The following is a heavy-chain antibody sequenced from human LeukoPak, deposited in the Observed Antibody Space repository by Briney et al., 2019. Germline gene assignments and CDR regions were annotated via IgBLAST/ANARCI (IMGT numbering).Heavy chain of an antibody. J-gene: IGHJ6*02. D-gene: IGHD6-13*01. CDR2: ISGSDHRT. Sequence: GGSLRLSCAASGFTFGNCAMSWVRQAPGKGLEWVSTISGSDHRTYYADSVKGRFTISRDNPKNTLYLQMNSLSAEDTAVYYCAKGGRIAATDYYGVDVWGQGTTVTVSS. CDR1: GFTFGNCA. V-gene: IGHV3-23*01. CDR3: AKGGRIAATDYYGVDV.